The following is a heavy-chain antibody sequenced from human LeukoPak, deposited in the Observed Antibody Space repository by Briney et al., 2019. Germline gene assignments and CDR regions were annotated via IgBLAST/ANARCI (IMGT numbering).Heavy chain of an antibody. CDR3: AKAYCGGDCYSIFDY. Sequence: PGGSLRLSCAASGFTFSSYAMSWVRQAPGKGLEWVSAISGSGGSTYYADSVKGRFTISRDNSKNTLYLQMNSLGAEDTAVYYCAKAYCGGDCYSIFDYWGQGTLVTVSS. J-gene: IGHJ4*02. CDR2: ISGSGGST. V-gene: IGHV3-23*01. CDR1: GFTFSSYA. D-gene: IGHD2-21*02.